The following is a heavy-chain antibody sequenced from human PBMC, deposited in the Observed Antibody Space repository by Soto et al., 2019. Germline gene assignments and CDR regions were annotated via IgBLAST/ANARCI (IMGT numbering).Heavy chain of an antibody. D-gene: IGHD3-10*01. CDR1: GFTFSNAR. CDR3: TRGYYDGSGNSAY. V-gene: IGHV3-15*01. CDR2: ILSKTEGERT. J-gene: IGHJ4*02. Sequence: EVQLVESGGGLVKPGGSLRLSCAASGFTFSNARMTWVRQAPGKGLEWVGHILSKTEGERTDYAAPVKGRFAVSRDDSKDTLYLQMNSLKTEDTAIYYRTRGYYDGSGNSAYWGQGTLVIVSS.